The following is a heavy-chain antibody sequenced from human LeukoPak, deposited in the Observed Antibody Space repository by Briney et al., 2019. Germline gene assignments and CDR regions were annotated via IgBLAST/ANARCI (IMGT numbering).Heavy chain of an antibody. V-gene: IGHV1-69*04. CDR1: GGTFSSYA. CDR3: ARDNGNYYDSSGYYWLFDY. J-gene: IGHJ4*02. CDR2: IIPILGTA. Sequence: ASVKVSCKASGGTFSSYAISRMRQAPGQGLEWMGRIIPILGTANYAQKFQGRVTITADKSTSTAYMELSSLRSEDTAVYYCARDNGNYYDSSGYYWLFDYWGQGTLVTVSS. D-gene: IGHD3-22*01.